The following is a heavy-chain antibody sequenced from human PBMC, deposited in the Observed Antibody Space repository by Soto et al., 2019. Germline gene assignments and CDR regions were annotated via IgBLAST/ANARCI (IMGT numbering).Heavy chain of an antibody. CDR2: INHSGST. Sequence: QVQLQQWGAGLLKPSETLSLTCPVDGGSFSGYYWRWIRQPPGKGLEWIGEINHSGSTNYNPSLKSRVIISVDTAKNQFSLKLRSVTAAATAVYYCARGRIKIFGVVGNWFDPWGQGPMVTVSS. CDR3: ARGRIKIFGVVGNWFDP. V-gene: IGHV4-34*01. J-gene: IGHJ5*02. CDR1: GGSFSGYY. D-gene: IGHD3-3*01.